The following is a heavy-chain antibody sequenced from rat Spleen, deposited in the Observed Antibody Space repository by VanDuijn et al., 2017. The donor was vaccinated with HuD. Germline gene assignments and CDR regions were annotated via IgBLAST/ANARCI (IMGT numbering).Heavy chain of an antibody. Sequence: EVQLVESDGGLVQPGRSLKLSCAASGFTFSNYDMAWVRQAPTKGLEWVASIINTGDSTYYPDSVKGRFTISRDNAKSSLSLQMDSLRSEDTATYYCASGDWELSFFDYWGQGVMVTVSS. V-gene: IGHV5S23*01. CDR3: ASGDWELSFFDY. CDR2: IINTGDST. D-gene: IGHD5-1*01. CDR1: GFTFSNYD. J-gene: IGHJ2*01.